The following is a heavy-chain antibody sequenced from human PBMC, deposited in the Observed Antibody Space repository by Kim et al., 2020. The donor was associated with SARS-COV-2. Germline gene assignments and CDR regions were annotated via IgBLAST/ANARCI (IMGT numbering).Heavy chain of an antibody. Sequence: GYADAVKGRFTNSRDNAKNSLYLQMNSLRAEDTALYYCAKDGAAAAPFDYWGQGALVTVSS. V-gene: IGHV3-9*01. D-gene: IGHD6-13*01. J-gene: IGHJ4*02. CDR3: AKDGAAAAPFDY.